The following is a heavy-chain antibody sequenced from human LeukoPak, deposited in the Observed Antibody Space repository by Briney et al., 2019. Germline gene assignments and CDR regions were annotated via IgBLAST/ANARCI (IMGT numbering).Heavy chain of an antibody. CDR2: IYTSGST. CDR3: ARYGGYYYSSDY. J-gene: IGHJ4*02. D-gene: IGHD3-22*01. Sequence: SETLSLTCTVSGGSISSGSYYWSWIRQPAGKGLEWIGRIYTSGSTNYNPSLKSRVTISVDTSKNQFSLKMSSVTAADTAVYYCARYGGYYYSSDYWGQGTLVTVSS. CDR1: GGSISSGSYY. V-gene: IGHV4-61*02.